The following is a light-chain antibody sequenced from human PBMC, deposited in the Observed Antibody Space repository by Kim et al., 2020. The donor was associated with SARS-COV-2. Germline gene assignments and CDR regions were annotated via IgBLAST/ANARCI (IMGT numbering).Light chain of an antibody. CDR1: SSDVGGYNR. V-gene: IGLV2-18*02. CDR3: SSQRGTNTWV. Sequence: QSALTQPPSVSESPGQSVTISCTGSSSDVGGYNRVSWYQQPPGTAPKLIIYEVNNRPSGVPDRFSGSKSGNTASLTISGLQAEDEAHYYCSSQRGTNTWVFGGGTKLTVL. J-gene: IGLJ3*02. CDR2: EVN.